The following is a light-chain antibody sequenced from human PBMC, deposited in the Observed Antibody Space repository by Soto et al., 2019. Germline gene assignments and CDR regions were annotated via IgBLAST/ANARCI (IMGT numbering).Light chain of an antibody. V-gene: IGLV2-11*01. CDR2: AVS. J-gene: IGLJ1*01. CDR1: SSDVGGYNH. Sequence: QSALTQPPSVSGSPGQSVTISCTGTSSDVGGYNHVSWYQQHPGEAPKLMIYAVSRRPSGVPDRFSGSKSGNTASLTISGLQAEDEADYYCCSYAGSYTDVFGTGTKVTVL. CDR3: CSYAGSYTDV.